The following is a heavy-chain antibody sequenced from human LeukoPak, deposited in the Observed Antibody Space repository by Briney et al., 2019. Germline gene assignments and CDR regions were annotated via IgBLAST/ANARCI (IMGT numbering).Heavy chain of an antibody. J-gene: IGHJ6*02. CDR1: GYSFTSYW. D-gene: IGHD6-13*01. V-gene: IGHV5-51*01. Sequence: GESLKISCKGSGYSFTSYWIGWVRQMPGKGLEWMGIIYPGDSDTRYSPSFQGQVTISADKSISTAYLQWSSLKASDTAMYYCARHGSRLRYYYGMDVWGQGTTVTVSS. CDR2: IYPGDSDT. CDR3: ARHGSRLRYYYGMDV.